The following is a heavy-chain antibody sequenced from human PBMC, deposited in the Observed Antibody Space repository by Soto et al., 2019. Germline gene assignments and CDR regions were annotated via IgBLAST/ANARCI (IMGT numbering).Heavy chain of an antibody. Sequence: QAQLLQSGAEVKKPGASVKVSCKASGYTFINYFIHWVRQAPGQRLEWIVIVDPSRGSAEYAQKVQSRVTITNAESKRTVLMDRSSLRSEDTAVYYCERHLIGNPVDFWGQGTTVIVSS. CDR1: GYTFINYF. J-gene: IGHJ3*01. CDR3: ERHLIGNPVDF. V-gene: IGHV1-46*01. D-gene: IGHD2-21*01. CDR2: VDPSRGSA.